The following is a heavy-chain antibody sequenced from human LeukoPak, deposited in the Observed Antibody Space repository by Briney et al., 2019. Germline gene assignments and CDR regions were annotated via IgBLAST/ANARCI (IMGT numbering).Heavy chain of an antibody. CDR2: IYTTGTT. CDR1: GGSINSYY. J-gene: IGHJ4*02. D-gene: IGHD2-15*01. V-gene: IGHV4-4*07. CDR3: GRQGYTAGYYFVDY. Sequence: PSETLSLTCSVSGGSINSYYWGWVRQPARKGLEWIGRIYTTGTTHYSPSLKSRLTMSVDTSKNQFSLKLGSVTAADTAVYYCGRQGYTAGYYFVDYWSQGTLVTVSS.